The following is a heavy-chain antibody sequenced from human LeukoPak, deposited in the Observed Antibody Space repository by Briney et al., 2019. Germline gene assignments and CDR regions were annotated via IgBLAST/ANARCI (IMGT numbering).Heavy chain of an antibody. CDR2: ISYDGSNK. D-gene: IGHD3-16*02. Sequence: GGSLRLSSAASGFTFSSYAMHWVRQAPGKGLEWVAVISYDGSNKYYADSVKGRFTISRDNSKNTLYLQMNSLRAEDTAVYYCARAGSFRPPGPAPRWGQGTLVTVSS. CDR3: ARAGSFRPPGPAPR. CDR1: GFTFSSYA. J-gene: IGHJ4*02. V-gene: IGHV3-30*04.